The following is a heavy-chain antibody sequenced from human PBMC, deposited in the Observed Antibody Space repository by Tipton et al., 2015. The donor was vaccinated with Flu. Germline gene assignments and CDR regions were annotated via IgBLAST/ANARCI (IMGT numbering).Heavy chain of an antibody. CDR2: IYTAGRT. J-gene: IGHJ1*01. Sequence: SLRLSCAASGFSVSNNYGTWCRQPPGKRLEWVSVIYTAGRTKSADSLRDRFTVSTDITKNMVYLQMNNLRVDETALYYCAGGSFWLIANWGQAPLVVVS. V-gene: IGHV3-53*01. D-gene: IGHD3-9*01. CDR3: AGGSFWLIAN. CDR1: GFSVSNNY.